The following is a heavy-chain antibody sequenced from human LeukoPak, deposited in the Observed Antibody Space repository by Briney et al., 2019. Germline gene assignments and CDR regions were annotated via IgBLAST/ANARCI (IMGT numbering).Heavy chain of an antibody. CDR3: ARRRSGYSGYDRGVYFDY. CDR2: IYTSGGT. J-gene: IGHJ4*02. V-gene: IGHV4-4*07. Sequence: PSETLSLTCTVSGGSISSYYWSWIRQPAGKGLEWIGRIYTSGGTNYNPSLKSRVTMSVDTSKNQFSLKLSSVTAADTAVYYCARRRSGYSGYDRGVYFDYWGQGTLVTVSS. CDR1: GGSISSYY. D-gene: IGHD5-12*01.